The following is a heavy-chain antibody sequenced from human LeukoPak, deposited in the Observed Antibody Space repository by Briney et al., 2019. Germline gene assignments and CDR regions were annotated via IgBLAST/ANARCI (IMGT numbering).Heavy chain of an antibody. CDR3: AREPAITGTTIYMA. D-gene: IGHD1-20*01. CDR1: GFTVSSNY. CDR2: IYSGGST. J-gene: IGHJ5*02. Sequence: PGGSLRLSCAASGFTVSSNYMSWVRQAPGKGLEWVSIIYSGGSTFYADSVRGRFTISRDNSKNTLYLQMNSLRAEDTAVYYCAREPAITGTTIYMAWGQGTLVTVSS. V-gene: IGHV3-53*01.